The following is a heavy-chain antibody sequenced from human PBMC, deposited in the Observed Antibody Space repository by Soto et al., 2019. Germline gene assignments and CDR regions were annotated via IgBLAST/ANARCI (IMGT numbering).Heavy chain of an antibody. CDR3: ANALPPGSYYKPLHY. D-gene: IGHD3-10*01. J-gene: IGHJ4*02. CDR2: ISAYNGNT. V-gene: IGHV1-18*01. Sequence: ASVKVSCKTSGYTFTNYGISWVRQAPGQGLEWMGWISAYNGNTNYAQKLQGRVTITADESTSTAYMELSSLRSEDTALYYCANALPPGSYYKPLHYWGQGTLVTVSS. CDR1: GYTFTNYG.